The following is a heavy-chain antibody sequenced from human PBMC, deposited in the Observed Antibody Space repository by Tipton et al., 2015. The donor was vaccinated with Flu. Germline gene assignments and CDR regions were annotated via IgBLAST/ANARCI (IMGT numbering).Heavy chain of an antibody. Sequence: TLSLTCTISGDSISSGGYYWSWIRQHPGKGLEWIGNIYYNGATDYNPSLNSRVTISLDRSKIQFSLTLISVTAADTAVYYCARDRVAGAMTSPLYWGQGTLVTVSS. CDR3: ARDRVAGAMTSPLY. CDR2: IYYNGAT. CDR1: GDSISSGGYY. V-gene: IGHV4-31*03. D-gene: IGHD6-19*01. J-gene: IGHJ4*02.